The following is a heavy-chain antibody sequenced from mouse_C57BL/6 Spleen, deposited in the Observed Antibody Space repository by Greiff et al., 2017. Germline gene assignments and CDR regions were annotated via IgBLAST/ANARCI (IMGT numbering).Heavy chain of an antibody. V-gene: IGHV1-69*01. CDR2: IDPSDSYT. J-gene: IGHJ4*01. D-gene: IGHD2-2*01. Sequence: QVQLKQPGAELVMPGASVKLSCKAFGYTFTSYWMHWVKQRPGQGLEWIGEIDPSDSYTNYNQKFKGKSTLTVDKSSSTAYMQLSSLTSEDSAVYYCASMVTTGAMDYWGQGTSVTVSS. CDR1: GYTFTSYW. CDR3: ASMVTTGAMDY.